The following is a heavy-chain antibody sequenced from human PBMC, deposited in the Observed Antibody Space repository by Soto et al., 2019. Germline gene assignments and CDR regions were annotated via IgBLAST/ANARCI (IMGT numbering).Heavy chain of an antibody. J-gene: IGHJ4*02. CDR3: ALYGDYVRRPSSVY. D-gene: IGHD4-17*01. CDR2: IIPIFGTA. V-gene: IGHV1-69*13. CDR1: GGTFSSYA. Sequence: SVKVSCKASGGTFSSYAISWVRQAPGQGLEWMGGIIPIFGTANYAQKFQGRVTITADESTSTAYMELSSLRSEDTAVYYCALYGDYVRRPSSVYWGQGTLVTVSS.